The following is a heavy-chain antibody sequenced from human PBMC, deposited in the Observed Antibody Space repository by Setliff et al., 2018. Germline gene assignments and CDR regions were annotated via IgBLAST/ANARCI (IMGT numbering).Heavy chain of an antibody. CDR1: GFTFSSYN. Sequence: GGSLRLSCAASGFTFSSYNMNWVRQAPGKGLEWVSYISSSSSTIYYADSVKGRFTISRDNAKNSLYLQMNSLRAEDTAVYYCARSLPPGGSSGSRYYYYYYMDVWGKGTTVTVSS. D-gene: IGHD2-15*01. V-gene: IGHV3-48*01. J-gene: IGHJ6*03. CDR3: ARSLPPGGSSGSRYYYYYYMDV. CDR2: ISSSSSTI.